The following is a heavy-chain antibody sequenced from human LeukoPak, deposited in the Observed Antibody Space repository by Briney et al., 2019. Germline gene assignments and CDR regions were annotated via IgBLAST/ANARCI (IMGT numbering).Heavy chain of an antibody. CDR3: TTDEDWNYARKDV. Sequence: GGSLRLSCAASGFTFNYAWMSWVRQVPGKGLEWVGQTVSEIDGGTTDYATPVKGRFTISRDDSKSTLYLQMNSLKIKDTAVYYCTTDEDWNYARKDVWGQGATVIVSS. J-gene: IGHJ6*02. V-gene: IGHV3-15*04. D-gene: IGHD1-7*01. CDR2: TVSEIDGGTT. CDR1: GFTFNYAW.